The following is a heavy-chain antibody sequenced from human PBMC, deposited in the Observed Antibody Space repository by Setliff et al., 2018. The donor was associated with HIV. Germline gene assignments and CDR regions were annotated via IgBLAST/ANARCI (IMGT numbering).Heavy chain of an antibody. CDR3: AREGITGTTLHPY. CDR1: GFTFSRYT. V-gene: IGHV3-23*01. D-gene: IGHD1-7*01. J-gene: IGHJ4*02. CDR2: ISSTGGTT. Sequence: PGGSLRLSCAVSGFTFSRYTMSWVRQAPGKGLEWVSGISSTGGTTYYADSVKGRFTISRDNSKNTLFLQVKSLTAEDTAVYYCAREGITGTTLHPYWGQGTLVTVSS.